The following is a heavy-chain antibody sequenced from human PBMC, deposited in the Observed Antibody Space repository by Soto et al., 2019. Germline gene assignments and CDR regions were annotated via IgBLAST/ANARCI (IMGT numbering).Heavy chain of an antibody. J-gene: IGHJ6*02. CDR3: AWAEFLTGYYAPYYYYGMDV. CDR1: GYTFTSYG. V-gene: IGHV1-18*01. D-gene: IGHD3-9*01. Sequence: QVQLVQSGAEVKKPGASVKVSCKASGYTFTSYGISWVRQAPGQGLEWMGWISAYNGNTNYAQKLQGRVTMTTDTSTSTAYMELRSLRSDDTAVYYCAWAEFLTGYYAPYYYYGMDVWGQGTTVTVSS. CDR2: ISAYNGNT.